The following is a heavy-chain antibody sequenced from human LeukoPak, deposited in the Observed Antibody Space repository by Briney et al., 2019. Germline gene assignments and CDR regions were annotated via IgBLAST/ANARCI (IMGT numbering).Heavy chain of an antibody. V-gene: IGHV3-11*04. CDR3: ARDRARALDY. CDR1: GFTFSDYY. D-gene: IGHD1-26*01. J-gene: IGHJ4*02. CDR2: ISSSGYTT. Sequence: GGSLRLSCAASGFTFSDYYMSWIRQTPGKGLEWVSYISSSGYTTYHADSVKGRFTVSRDNSKNTLSLQMNSLRAEDTAVCYCARDRARALDYWGQGTLVTVSS.